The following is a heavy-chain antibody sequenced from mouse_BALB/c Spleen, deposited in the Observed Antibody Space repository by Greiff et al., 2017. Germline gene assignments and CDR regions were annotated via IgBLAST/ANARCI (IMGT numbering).Heavy chain of an antibody. J-gene: IGHJ4*01. D-gene: IGHD2-1*01. Sequence: EVQGVESGGGLVKPGGSLKLSCAASGFAFSSYDMSWVRQTPEKRLEWVAYISSGGGSTYYPDTVKGRFTISRDNAKNTRYLQMSSLKSEDTAMYYCARKIYYGNYDYAMDYWGQGTSVTVSS. CDR2: ISSGGGST. CDR1: GFAFSSYD. V-gene: IGHV5-12-1*01. CDR3: ARKIYYGNYDYAMDY.